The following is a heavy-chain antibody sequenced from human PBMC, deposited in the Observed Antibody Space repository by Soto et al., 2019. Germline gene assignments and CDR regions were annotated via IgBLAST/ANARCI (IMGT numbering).Heavy chain of an antibody. V-gene: IGHV3-21*01. D-gene: IGHD2-8*01. J-gene: IGHJ6*03. CDR3: ARDRTDCTNGVCHPAWYYYMDV. Sequence: PGGSLRLSCAASGFTFSSYSMNWVRQAPGKGLEWVSSISSSSSYIYYADSVKGRFTISRDNAKNSLYLQMNSLRAEDTAVYYCARDRTDCTNGVCHPAWYYYMDVWGKGTTVTVSS. CDR1: GFTFSSYS. CDR2: ISSSSSYI.